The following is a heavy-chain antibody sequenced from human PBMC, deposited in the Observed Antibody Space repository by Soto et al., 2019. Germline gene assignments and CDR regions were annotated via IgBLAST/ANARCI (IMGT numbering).Heavy chain of an antibody. V-gene: IGHV3-74*01. CDR3: AKGGRQWLDTSDFNY. D-gene: IGHD6-19*01. Sequence: GGSLRLSCAASGFTFSSYWMHWVRQAPGKGLVWVSRINSDGSSTSYADSVKGRFTISRDNAKNTLYLQMNSLRAEDTAVFYFAKGGRQWLDTSDFNYWGQGALVTVSS. CDR1: GFTFSSYW. J-gene: IGHJ4*02. CDR2: INSDGSST.